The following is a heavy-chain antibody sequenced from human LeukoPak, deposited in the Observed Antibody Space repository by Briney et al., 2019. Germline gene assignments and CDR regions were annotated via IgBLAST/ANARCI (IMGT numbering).Heavy chain of an antibody. D-gene: IGHD1-26*01. V-gene: IGHV3-23*01. CDR1: GFTFDDYG. CDR2: ISASGDST. J-gene: IGHJ4*02. Sequence: PGGSLRLSCAASGFTFDDYGMSWVRQTPGKGLEWVSVISASGDSTYYADSVKGRFTISRDNSMKTLYLHLKSLRVEDTAKYYCVKRAASCFDHWGQGTLITVSS. CDR3: VKRAASCFDH.